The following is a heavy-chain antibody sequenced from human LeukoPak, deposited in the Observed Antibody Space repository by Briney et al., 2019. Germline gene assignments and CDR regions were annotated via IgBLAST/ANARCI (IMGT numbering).Heavy chain of an antibody. V-gene: IGHV3-20*04. J-gene: IGHJ4*02. Sequence: GGSLRLSCAASGFTFDDYGMSWVRQAPGKGLEWVSGINWNGGSTGYADSVKGRFTISRDNAKNSLYLQMNSLRADDTAVYYCAKVGTGDLFRALDYWGQGTLVTVSS. D-gene: IGHD7-27*01. CDR3: AKVGTGDLFRALDY. CDR1: GFTFDDYG. CDR2: INWNGGST.